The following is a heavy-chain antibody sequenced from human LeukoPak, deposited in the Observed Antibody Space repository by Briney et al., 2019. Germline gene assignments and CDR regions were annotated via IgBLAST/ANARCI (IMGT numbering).Heavy chain of an antibody. V-gene: IGHV3-64*01. J-gene: IGHJ4*02. CDR2: INSNGDRI. CDR3: AKDCRGYPYYFDY. Sequence: GGSLRLSCATSGFSFSSTSMHWVRQSPGKGLEYVSAINSNGDRIYYANSVKGRFTISRDNSKNTLYLQMGSLRAEDMAVYYCAKDCRGYPYYFDYWGQGTLVTVSS. D-gene: IGHD5-12*01. CDR1: GFSFSSTS.